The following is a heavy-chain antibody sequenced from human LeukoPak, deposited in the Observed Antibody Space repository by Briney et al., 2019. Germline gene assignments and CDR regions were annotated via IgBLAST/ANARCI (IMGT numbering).Heavy chain of an antibody. CDR3: ARDSAVSDAFDI. J-gene: IGHJ3*02. Sequence: GGSLRLSCAASGFTFSSYSMNWVRQAPGKGLEWVSSISSSSTYIYYADSVKGRFTISRDNAKNSLSLQMNSLRAEDTAVYYCARDSAVSDAFDIWGQGTMVSVSS. CDR2: ISSSSTYI. CDR1: GFTFSSYS. V-gene: IGHV3-21*01. D-gene: IGHD3-10*01.